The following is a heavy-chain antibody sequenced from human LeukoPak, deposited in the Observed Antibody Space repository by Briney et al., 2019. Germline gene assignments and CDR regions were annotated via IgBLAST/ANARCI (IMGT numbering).Heavy chain of an antibody. Sequence: SQTLSLTCSVSGGSISSGSYYWSWIRQPAGKGLEWIGRIYTSGSTNYNPSLKSRVTISVDTSKNQSSLKLSSVTAADTAVYYCARGGGYRSLDVWGKGTTVTVSS. D-gene: IGHD5-24*01. CDR1: GGSISSGSYY. V-gene: IGHV4-61*02. CDR3: ARGGGYRSLDV. CDR2: IYTSGST. J-gene: IGHJ6*04.